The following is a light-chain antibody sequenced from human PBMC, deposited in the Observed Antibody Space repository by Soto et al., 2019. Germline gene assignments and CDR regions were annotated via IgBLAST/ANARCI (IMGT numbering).Light chain of an antibody. CDR3: QQYNTWPPLT. Sequence: EIVMTQSPATLSVSPGERVTLSCRASQSVSNNLAWYQQKPGQAPRLLIYGASTMATGIPARFSGSGSGTEFTLTISSLQSADFAVYYCQQYNTWPPLTFGQGTKVEIK. V-gene: IGKV3-15*01. CDR1: QSVSNN. CDR2: GAS. J-gene: IGKJ1*01.